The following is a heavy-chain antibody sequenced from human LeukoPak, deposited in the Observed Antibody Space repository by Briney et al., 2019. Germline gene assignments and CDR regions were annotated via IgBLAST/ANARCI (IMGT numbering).Heavy chain of an antibody. Sequence: GGSLRLSCAASGFTFSSYEMNWVRQAPGKGLEWVANIKQDGTEKYYVDSAKGRFTISRDNAKNSLYLQMNSLRAEDTAVYYCARDAAVQQLGYYYYYMDVWGKGTTVTVSS. V-gene: IGHV3-7*01. CDR2: IKQDGTEK. D-gene: IGHD6-13*01. CDR1: GFTFSSYE. CDR3: ARDAAVQQLGYYYYYMDV. J-gene: IGHJ6*03.